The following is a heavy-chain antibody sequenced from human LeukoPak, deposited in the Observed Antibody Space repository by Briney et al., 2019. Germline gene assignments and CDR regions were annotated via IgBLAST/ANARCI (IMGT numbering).Heavy chain of an antibody. Sequence: ASVKVSCKASGYTFTSYDINWVRQAPGQGLEWMGWINPNSGGTNYAQKFQGRVTMTRDTSISTAYMELSRLRSDDTAVYYCARVCSSTSCYGHDAFDIWGQGTMVTVSS. J-gene: IGHJ3*02. CDR3: ARVCSSTSCYGHDAFDI. CDR2: INPNSGGT. V-gene: IGHV1-2*02. D-gene: IGHD2-2*01. CDR1: GYTFTSYD.